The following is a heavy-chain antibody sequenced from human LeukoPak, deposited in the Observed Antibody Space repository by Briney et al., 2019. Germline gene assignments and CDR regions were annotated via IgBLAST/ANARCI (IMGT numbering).Heavy chain of an antibody. V-gene: IGHV4-4*07. CDR1: GGSISSYY. D-gene: IGHD6-6*01. CDR3: ARGKSGSSSFDY. J-gene: IGHJ4*02. CDR2: IHTSGST. Sequence: SETLSLTCTVSGGSISSYYWSWIRQPAGKGLEWIGRIHTSGSTDYNPSLKSRVTMSVDTSKNQFSLKLTSVTAADTAVYYCARGKSGSSSFDYWGQGTLVTVSS.